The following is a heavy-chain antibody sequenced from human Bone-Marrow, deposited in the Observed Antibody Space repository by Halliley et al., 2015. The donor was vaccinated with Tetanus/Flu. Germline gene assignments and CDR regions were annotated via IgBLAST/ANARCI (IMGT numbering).Heavy chain of an antibody. D-gene: IGHD6-19*01. CDR3: ARVGSGWYNNWFDP. V-gene: IGHV1-18*01. CDR2: MNGYNGNK. J-gene: IGHJ5*02. Sequence: WVGWMNGYNGNKRYAQKFQGRVIVTIDTSTSTAYMELRSLRSDDTAVYYCARVGSGWYNNWFDPWGQGTLVTVSS.